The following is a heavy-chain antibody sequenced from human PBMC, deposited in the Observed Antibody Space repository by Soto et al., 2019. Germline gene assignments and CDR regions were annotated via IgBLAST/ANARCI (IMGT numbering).Heavy chain of an antibody. CDR2: ISGSGGST. D-gene: IGHD3-9*01. Sequence: GGSLRLSCAASGFTFSSYAMSWVRQAPGRGLEWVSAISGSGGSTYYADSVKGRFTISRDNSKNTLYLQMNSLRAEDTAVYYCAKLPYYDILTGYYYYFDYWGQGTLVTVSS. CDR3: AKLPYYDILTGYYYYFDY. V-gene: IGHV3-23*01. CDR1: GFTFSSYA. J-gene: IGHJ4*02.